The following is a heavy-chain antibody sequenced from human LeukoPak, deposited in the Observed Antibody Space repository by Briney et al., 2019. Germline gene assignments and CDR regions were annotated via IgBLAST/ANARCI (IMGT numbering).Heavy chain of an antibody. CDR3: AREHHYSSSGYYLIDS. D-gene: IGHD3-22*01. CDR2: ISTGGSTI. J-gene: IGHJ4*02. Sequence: GGSLRLSCAASGFTFSDYHMTWIRRAPGKGLEWVSSISTGGSTIYYADSVKGRFTFSRDNARNSLYLQMNSLRAEDTAVYYCAREHHYSSSGYYLIDSWGQGTLVTVSS. CDR1: GFTFSDYH. V-gene: IGHV3-11*01.